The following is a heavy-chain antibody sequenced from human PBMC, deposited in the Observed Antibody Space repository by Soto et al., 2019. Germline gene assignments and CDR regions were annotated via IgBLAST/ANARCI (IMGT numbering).Heavy chain of an antibody. CDR3: ARSVGYGPDY. Sequence: KPSETLSLTCTVSGGSISSSSYYWGWIRQPPGKGLEWIGSIYYSGSTYYNPSLKSRVTISVDTSKNQFSLKLSSVTAADTAVYYCARSVGYGPDYWGQGTLVTVYS. CDR1: GGSISSSSYY. CDR2: IYYSGST. V-gene: IGHV4-39*01. J-gene: IGHJ4*02. D-gene: IGHD5-18*01.